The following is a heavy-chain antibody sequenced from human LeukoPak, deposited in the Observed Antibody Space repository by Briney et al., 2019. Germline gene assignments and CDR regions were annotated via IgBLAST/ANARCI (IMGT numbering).Heavy chain of an antibody. V-gene: IGHV4-34*01. D-gene: IGHD5-12*01. Sequence: SETLSLTCAVYGGSFSDYYWSWVRQPPGKGLEWIGEINHSGNTNYNPSLKSRVTISVDTSKDQFSLKMTSVTDADTAVYYCARGPSGYHNTGGQGTLVTVSS. J-gene: IGHJ4*02. CDR3: ARGPSGYHNT. CDR1: GGSFSDYY. CDR2: INHSGNT.